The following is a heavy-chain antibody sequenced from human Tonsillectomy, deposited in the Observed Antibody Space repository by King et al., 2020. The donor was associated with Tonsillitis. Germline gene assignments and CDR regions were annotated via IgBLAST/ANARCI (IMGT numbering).Heavy chain of an antibody. CDR3: SPLRDTNSDY. CDR1: GCTLSNAW. CDR2: IKSEADGGAI. Sequence: VQLVESGGGLGQPGGSLRLSCAASGCTLSNAWMNWVRQAPGKGLEWGGRIKSEADGGAIDYGAPVKGRFTISSDDLKNTLYLQMNSLKTEDTAVYYCSPLRDTNSDYWGQGTLVIVSS. D-gene: IGHD5/OR15-5a*01. V-gene: IGHV3-15*07. J-gene: IGHJ4*02.